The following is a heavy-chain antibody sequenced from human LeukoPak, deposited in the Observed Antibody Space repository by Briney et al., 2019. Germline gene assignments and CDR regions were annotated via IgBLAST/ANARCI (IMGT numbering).Heavy chain of an antibody. D-gene: IGHD4-23*01. V-gene: IGHV4-59*08. Sequence: PSETLSLTCTVSGGSVSSYYRSWIRQPPGKGLEWIGYIYYSGSTNYNPSLKSRVTISVDTSKNQFSLKLSSVTAADTAMYYCARHSYGGNIYCDYWGQGTLVTVSS. CDR2: IYYSGST. J-gene: IGHJ4*02. CDR1: GGSVSSYY. CDR3: ARHSYGGNIYCDY.